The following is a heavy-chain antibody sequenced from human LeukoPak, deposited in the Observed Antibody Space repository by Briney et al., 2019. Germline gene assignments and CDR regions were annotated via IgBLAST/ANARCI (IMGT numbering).Heavy chain of an antibody. J-gene: IGHJ5*01. CDR2: IYSGGST. CDR1: GFTVSSNY. D-gene: IGHD6-13*01. V-gene: IGHV3-66*02. Sequence: GGSLRLSCAASGFTVSSNYMSWVRQAPGKGLEWVSAIYSGGSTYYADSVKGRFTISRDNSKNTLYLQMNSLRAEDTAVYYCARGKGSSWFVYWGQGTLVTVSS. CDR3: ARGKGSSWFVY.